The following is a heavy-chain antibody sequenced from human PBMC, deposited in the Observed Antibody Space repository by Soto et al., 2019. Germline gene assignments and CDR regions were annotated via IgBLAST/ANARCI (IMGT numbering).Heavy chain of an antibody. V-gene: IGHV3-30*18. CDR1: GFTFSDYG. J-gene: IGHJ4*02. CDR2: MSYAGTYK. D-gene: IGHD6-6*01. CDR3: AKEMYPRTVLDSSSPWGDY. Sequence: PGGSLRLSCAVSGFTFSDYGMHWVRQAPGKGLEWVAVMSYAGTYKYYADSVKGRFTISRDLSGNTLFLQMNSLSLEDTAVYFCAKEMYPRTVLDSSSPWGDYWGQGTLVTVSS.